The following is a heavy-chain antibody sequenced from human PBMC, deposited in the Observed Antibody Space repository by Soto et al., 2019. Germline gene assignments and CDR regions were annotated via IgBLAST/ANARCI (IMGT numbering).Heavy chain of an antibody. CDR2: ISYDGSNE. V-gene: IGHV3-30*18. CDR1: GFTFSSYG. Sequence: PGGSLRLSCAASGFTFSSYGMHWVRQAPGKGLECMAFISYDGSNEYYADSVKGRFTISRDNSKNTLSLQMNSLRAEDTAVYYCAKAGYYDSSDYYLPLHWGQGTLVTVSS. CDR3: AKAGYYDSSDYYLPLH. D-gene: IGHD3-22*01. J-gene: IGHJ4*02.